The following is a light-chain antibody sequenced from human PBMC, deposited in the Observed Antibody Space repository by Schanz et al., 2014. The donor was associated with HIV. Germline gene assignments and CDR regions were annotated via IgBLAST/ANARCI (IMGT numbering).Light chain of an antibody. CDR2: DAS. CDR1: QDISNY. CDR3: QQSNEFPLS. J-gene: IGKJ4*01. Sequence: QMIQSPSTLSASVGDRVTITCQASQDISNYLNWYQQKPGKAPKLLIYDASNLETGVPSRFSGGGSGTEFTLTISNLQPEDFATYYCQQSNEFPLSFGGGTKVEI. V-gene: IGKV1-33*01.